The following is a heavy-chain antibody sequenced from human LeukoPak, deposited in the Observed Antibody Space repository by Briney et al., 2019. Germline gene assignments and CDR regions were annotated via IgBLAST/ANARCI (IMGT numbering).Heavy chain of an antibody. CDR1: GDSISSGSYY. Sequence: PSETLSLTCTVSGDSISSGSYYWSWIRQPAGKGLEWIGRINTSWSTNYNPSLKSRVTISVDTSKNQFSLKLSSVTAADTAVYYCARMAVAGKDYWGQGTLVTVSS. CDR3: ARMAVAGKDY. CDR2: INTSWST. D-gene: IGHD6-19*01. V-gene: IGHV4-61*02. J-gene: IGHJ4*02.